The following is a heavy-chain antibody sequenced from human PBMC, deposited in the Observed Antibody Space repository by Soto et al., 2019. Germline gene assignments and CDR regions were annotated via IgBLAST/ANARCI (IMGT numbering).Heavy chain of an antibody. D-gene: IGHD2-15*01. J-gene: IGHJ5*02. CDR2: LYYSGNT. CDR1: GGSISSFNYF. Sequence: QLQLQESGPGLVKPSETLSLTCTVSGGSISSFNYFWGWLRQPPGKGLEWIGSLYYSGNTYYNPSLQSRVTISVDTSKNQCTLTLRSVTAADTAVYYCARGGGSTFNWFDPWGQGTLVTVSP. V-gene: IGHV4-39*01. CDR3: ARGGGSTFNWFDP.